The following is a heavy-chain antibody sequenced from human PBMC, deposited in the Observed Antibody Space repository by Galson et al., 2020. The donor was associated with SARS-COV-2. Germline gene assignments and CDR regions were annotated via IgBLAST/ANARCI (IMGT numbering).Heavy chain of an antibody. CDR3: ATYSGYDGRLDY. V-gene: IGHV3-9*01. D-gene: IGHD5-12*01. Sequence: SLKISCAASGFTFDDYAMHWVRQAPGKGLEWVSGISWNSGSIGYADSVKGRFTISRDNAKNSLYLQMNSLRAEDTALYYCATYSGYDGRLDYWGQGTLVTVSS. CDR1: GFTFDDYA. CDR2: ISWNSGSI. J-gene: IGHJ4*02.